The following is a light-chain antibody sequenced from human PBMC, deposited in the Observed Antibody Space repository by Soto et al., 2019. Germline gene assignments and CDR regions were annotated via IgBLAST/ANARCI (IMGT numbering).Light chain of an antibody. CDR2: TNT. CDR1: SSNTGTNT. V-gene: IGLV1-44*01. J-gene: IGLJ7*01. CDR3: ATWDDSLNAAV. Sequence: QSVMSQPPSASGTPGQRVNISCSGSSSNTGTNTVSWYQQLPGAAPRLLIQTNTRRPPGVPDRFSGSTSGTSASLAISGLQSDDEAHYYCATWDDSLNAAVFGGGTQLTVL.